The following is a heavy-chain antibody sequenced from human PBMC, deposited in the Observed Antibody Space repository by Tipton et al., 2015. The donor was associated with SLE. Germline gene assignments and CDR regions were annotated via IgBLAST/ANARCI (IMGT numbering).Heavy chain of an antibody. D-gene: IGHD1-26*01. J-gene: IGHJ3*02. CDR2: IYYSGST. V-gene: IGHV4-59*01. CDR3: ARAHVGPFGPYFHI. CDR1: GGSISSSY. Sequence: TLSLTCTVSGGSISSSYWSWIRQPPGKGLEWIGYIYYSGSTNYNPPLRSRVTISVDTSKKQFSLKLSSVTAADTAVYYCARAHVGPFGPYFHIWGQGTMVTVSS.